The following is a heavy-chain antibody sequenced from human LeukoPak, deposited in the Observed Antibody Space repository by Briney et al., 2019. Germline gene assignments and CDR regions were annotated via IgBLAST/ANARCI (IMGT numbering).Heavy chain of an antibody. Sequence: SQTLSLTCTVPGGSISSGSYYWSWIRQPAGKGLEWIGRIYTSGSTNYNPSLKSQVTISVDTSKNQFSLKLSSVTAADTAVYYCARESMGQSSYYDILTGYYPTMDYWGQGTLVTVSS. J-gene: IGHJ4*02. CDR3: ARESMGQSSYYDILTGYYPTMDY. CDR2: IYTSGST. CDR1: GGSISSGSYY. V-gene: IGHV4-61*02. D-gene: IGHD3-9*01.